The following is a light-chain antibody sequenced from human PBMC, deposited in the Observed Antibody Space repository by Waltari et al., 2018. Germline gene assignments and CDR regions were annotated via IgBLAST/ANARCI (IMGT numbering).Light chain of an antibody. Sequence: EIVLTQSPGTLSLSPGERATLSCRASQSVSRALACYQQKPGQAPRPPIYGASNRATGNPDRFRGSGSGTDFSLTISSLEPEDFAVYYCQHYLRLPATFGQGTKVEIK. CDR3: QHYLRLPAT. J-gene: IGKJ1*01. CDR1: QSVSRA. CDR2: GAS. V-gene: IGKV3-20*01.